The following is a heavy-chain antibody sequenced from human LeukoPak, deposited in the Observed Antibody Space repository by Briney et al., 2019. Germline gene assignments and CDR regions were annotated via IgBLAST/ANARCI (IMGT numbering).Heavy chain of an antibody. J-gene: IGHJ5*02. CDR1: GYTFTGYY. Sequence: ASVKVSCKASGYTFTGYYTHWVRQAPGQGLEWMGRINPNSGGTNYAQNFQGRVTMTRDTSISTAYMELSRLTSDDTAVYYCARPYSSGWSENWFGPWGQGTLVTVSS. V-gene: IGHV1-2*06. CDR3: ARPYSSGWSENWFGP. CDR2: INPNSGGT. D-gene: IGHD6-19*01.